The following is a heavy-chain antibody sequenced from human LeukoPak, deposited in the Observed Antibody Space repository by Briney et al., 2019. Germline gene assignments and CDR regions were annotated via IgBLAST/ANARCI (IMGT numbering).Heavy chain of an antibody. CDR2: INHGGST. CDR1: GGSFSGYY. J-gene: IGHJ5*02. D-gene: IGHD3-10*01. CDR3: ARSYGSGSYWFDP. V-gene: IGHV4-34*01. Sequence: PSETLSLTCAVYGGSFSGYYWSWIRQPPGKGLEWIGEINHGGSTNYNPSLKSRVTISVDTSKNQFSLKLSSVTAADTAVYYCARSYGSGSYWFDPWGQGTLVTVSS.